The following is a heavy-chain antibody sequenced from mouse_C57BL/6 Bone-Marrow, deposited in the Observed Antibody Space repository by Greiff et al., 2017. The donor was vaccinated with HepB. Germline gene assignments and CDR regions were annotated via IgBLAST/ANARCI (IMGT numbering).Heavy chain of an antibody. D-gene: IGHD2-2*01. J-gene: IGHJ4*01. Sequence: EVQLQQSGAELVRPGASVKLSCTASGFNIKDDYMHWVKQRPEQGLEWIGWIDPENGDTEYASKFQGKATITADTSSNTAYLQLSSLTSEDTAVYYCTTSSMVTTIYYAMDYWGQGTSVTVSS. CDR1: GFNIKDDY. V-gene: IGHV14-4*01. CDR3: TTSSMVTTIYYAMDY. CDR2: IDPENGDT.